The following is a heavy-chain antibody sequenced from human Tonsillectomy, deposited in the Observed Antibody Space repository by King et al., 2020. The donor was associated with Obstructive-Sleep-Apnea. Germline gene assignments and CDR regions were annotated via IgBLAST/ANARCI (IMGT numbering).Heavy chain of an antibody. J-gene: IGHJ4*02. D-gene: IGHD1-26*01. V-gene: IGHV3-74*01. Sequence: VQLVESGGGLVQPGGSLRLSCAASGFTFSSYWMHWVRQAPGKGLVWVSRINTDGSNTNCADSVKGRFTISRDNAKNTLYLQMNSLRAEDTAVYYCARESVYSGSYYFDYWGQGTLVTVSS. CDR2: INTDGSNT. CDR3: ARESVYSGSYYFDY. CDR1: GFTFSSYW.